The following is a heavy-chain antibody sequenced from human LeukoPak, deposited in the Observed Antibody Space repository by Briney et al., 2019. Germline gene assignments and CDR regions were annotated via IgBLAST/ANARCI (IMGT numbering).Heavy chain of an antibody. CDR1: GGTFSSYA. J-gene: IGHJ5*02. CDR2: IIPIFGTA. D-gene: IGHD1-1*01. CDR3: AREATGTTYSCSDNWFDP. Sequence: KVSCKASGGTFSSYAISWVRQAPGQGLEWMGGIIPIFGTANYAQKFQGRVTITADESTSTAYMELSSLRSEDTAVYYCAREATGTTYSCSDNWFDPWGQGTLVTVSS. V-gene: IGHV1-69*01.